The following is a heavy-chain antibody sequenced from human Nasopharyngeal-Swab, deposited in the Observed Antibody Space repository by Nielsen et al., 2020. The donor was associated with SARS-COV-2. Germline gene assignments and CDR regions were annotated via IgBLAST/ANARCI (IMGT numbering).Heavy chain of an antibody. CDR3: ARSTYYDFWSGYYGY. D-gene: IGHD3-3*01. V-gene: IGHV4-34*01. Sequence: SDTLSLTCSVSGGSFSGYHWSWIRQPPGKGLEWIGEINHSGSTNYNPSLKSRVTISVDTSKNQFSLKLSSVTAADTAVYYCARSTYYDFWSGYYGYWGQGTLVTVSS. CDR2: INHSGST. J-gene: IGHJ4*02. CDR1: GGSFSGYH.